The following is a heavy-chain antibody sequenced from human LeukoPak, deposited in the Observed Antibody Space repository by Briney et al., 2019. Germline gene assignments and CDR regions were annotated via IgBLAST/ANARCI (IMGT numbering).Heavy chain of an antibody. J-gene: IGHJ4*02. D-gene: IGHD2-8*01. Sequence: SETLSLTCTVSGYSIMSTFYCGWIRQSPTKGLEWIGNVYHSGSTYSNPSLRSRVTISVDTSKNQFSLKLSSVTAADTAVYYCARVSDVENGVHSGAIYFDSGGQGTVVTVSS. CDR1: GYSIMSTFY. CDR2: VYHSGST. V-gene: IGHV4-38-2*02. CDR3: ARVSDVENGVHSGAIYFDS.